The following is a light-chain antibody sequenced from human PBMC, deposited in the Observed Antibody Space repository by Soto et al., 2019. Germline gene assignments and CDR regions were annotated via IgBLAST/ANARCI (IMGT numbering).Light chain of an antibody. J-gene: IGLJ3*02. CDR1: SSDVGSYNL. Sequence: QSALTQPASVSGSPGQSITFSCTGTSSDVGSYNLVSWYQQHPGKAPKLMIYEGNKRPSGVSNRFSGSKSGNTASLTISGLQVEDEAVDYCCSYAGNSVFGGGTKLTVL. CDR3: CSYAGNSV. CDR2: EGN. V-gene: IGLV2-23*01.